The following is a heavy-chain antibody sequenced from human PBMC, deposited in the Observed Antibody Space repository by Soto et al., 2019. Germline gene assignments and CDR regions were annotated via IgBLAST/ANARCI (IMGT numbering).Heavy chain of an antibody. CDR1: GFTFSSYA. D-gene: IGHD3-3*01. V-gene: IGHV3-23*01. Sequence: GGSLRLSCAASGFTFSSYAMSWVRQAPGKGLEWVSSISDSTGRTYYADSVKGRFTISRDNSKNTQYLQMNSLRAEDTAVYYCAKGRGTYYDFWSGYYWGQGSLVTVSS. CDR3: AKGRGTYYDFWSGYY. CDR2: ISDSTGRT. J-gene: IGHJ4*02.